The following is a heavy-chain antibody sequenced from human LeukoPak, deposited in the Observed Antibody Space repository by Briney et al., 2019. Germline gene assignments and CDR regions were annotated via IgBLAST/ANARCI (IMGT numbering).Heavy chain of an antibody. CDR3: AKVQLGYEGRKRDFDY. CDR2: ISGDGGST. J-gene: IGHJ4*02. V-gene: IGHV3-43*02. D-gene: IGHD2-2*01. Sequence: GGSLRLSCAASGFTFDDYAMHWVRQAPGKGLEWVSLISGDGGSTYYADSVKGRFTISRDNSKNSLYLQMYSLRTEDTALYYCAKVQLGYEGRKRDFDYWGQGTLVTVSS. CDR1: GFTFDDYA.